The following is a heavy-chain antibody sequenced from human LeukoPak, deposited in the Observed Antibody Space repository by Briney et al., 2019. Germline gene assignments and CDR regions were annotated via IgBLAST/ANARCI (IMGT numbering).Heavy chain of an antibody. CDR3: ATPYCWGISCLDVFNM. D-gene: IGHD2-21*01. CDR1: GVSVSDGRYC. CDR2: KYYSGSA. Sequence: SDTLSLTFNVSGVSVSDGRYCSTWIRQHPGKGLEWIVYKYYSGSATYNPSLKSRLTISIDTSKNQFSLQLSCVTAADTATYYCATPYCWGISCLDVFNMWGQGTRVTVSS. V-gene: IGHV4-31*03. J-gene: IGHJ3*02.